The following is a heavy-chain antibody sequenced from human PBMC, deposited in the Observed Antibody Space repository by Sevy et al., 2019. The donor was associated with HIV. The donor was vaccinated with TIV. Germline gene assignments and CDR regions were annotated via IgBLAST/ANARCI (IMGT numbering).Heavy chain of an antibody. CDR1: GFTFSSYA. J-gene: IGHJ6*02. Sequence: GGSLRLSCAASGFTFSSYAMHRVRQATGKGLEWVAVISYDGSNKYYADSVKGRFTISRDNSKNTLYLQMNSLRAEDTAVYYCARGSSGWRGLYGMDVWGQGTTVTVSS. V-gene: IGHV3-30-3*01. CDR3: ARGSSGWRGLYGMDV. D-gene: IGHD6-19*01. CDR2: ISYDGSNK.